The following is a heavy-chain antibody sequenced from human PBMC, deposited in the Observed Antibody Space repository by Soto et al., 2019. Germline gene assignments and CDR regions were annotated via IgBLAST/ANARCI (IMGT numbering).Heavy chain of an antibody. Sequence: GSLRPLCAGPGFNLCTYPMSLVRPAPGKGLEGVSGISGSGISPYYTDSVKGRFTISRDNSKNTVFLQMNSLRDEDTAVYYCVKPPVITASYYYYDMDVWGQGTTVTVSS. CDR2: ISGSGISP. J-gene: IGHJ6*02. V-gene: IGHV3-23*01. D-gene: IGHD4-4*01. CDR1: GFNLCTYP. CDR3: VKPPVITASYYYYDMDV.